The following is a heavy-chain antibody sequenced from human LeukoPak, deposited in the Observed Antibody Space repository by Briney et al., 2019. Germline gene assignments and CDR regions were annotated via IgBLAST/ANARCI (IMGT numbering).Heavy chain of an antibody. CDR1: GFTFSSYS. D-gene: IGHD1-26*01. CDR3: ARNSGSAPFDY. CDR2: ISSSSSYI. Sequence: RGSLRLSCAASGFTFSSYSMNWVRQAPWKGLEWVSSISSSSSYIYYADSVKGRFTISRDNAKNSLYLQMNSLRAEDTAVYYCARNSGSAPFDYWGQGTLVTVSS. J-gene: IGHJ4*02. V-gene: IGHV3-21*01.